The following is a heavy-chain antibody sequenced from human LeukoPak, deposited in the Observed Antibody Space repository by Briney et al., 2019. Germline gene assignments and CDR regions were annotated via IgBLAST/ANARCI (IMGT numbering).Heavy chain of an antibody. J-gene: IGHJ4*02. CDR1: GGTCSSYD. Sequence: SVKVSCKASGGTCSSYDIIWVRQAPGQGLEWMGRIIPIFGSANYAQQYLRRDTLTTDESTCRASMQLSSSRWDDRPVYYCARALIFWGEETLVTVSS. CDR3: ARALIF. V-gene: IGHV1-69*05. D-gene: IGHD3-16*01. CDR2: IIPIFGSA.